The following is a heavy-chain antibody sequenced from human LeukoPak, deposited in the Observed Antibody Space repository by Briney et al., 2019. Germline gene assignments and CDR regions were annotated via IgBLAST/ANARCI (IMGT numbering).Heavy chain of an antibody. CDR3: ARGRGTSGSNRDFYYYYYMDV. V-gene: IGHV1-3*01. CDR1: GYIFTDYA. CDR2: MNGDNGNT. J-gene: IGHJ6*03. Sequence: ASVKVSCKASGYIFTDYAIHWLRQAPGQRPEWMGWMNGDNGNTKYSQKFQGRITLIRDTSAATAYMELSSLRHDDLAVYYCARGRGTSGSNRDFYYYYYMDVWGKGTTVTVSS. D-gene: IGHD2-15*01.